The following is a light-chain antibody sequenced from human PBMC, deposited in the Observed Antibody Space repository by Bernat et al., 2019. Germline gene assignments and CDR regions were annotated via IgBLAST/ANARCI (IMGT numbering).Light chain of an antibody. CDR2: RAS. CDR1: QSISTW. Sequence: DIQMTQSPSTLSASVGDRVTITCRASQSISTWLAWYQQKPGKAPKLLIDRASTLEDGAPSRFSGNGSGTEFTLTISSLQPDDFATYYCQQFSSYGKTVGQGTKVEIK. J-gene: IGKJ1*01. V-gene: IGKV1-5*03. CDR3: QQFSSYGKT.